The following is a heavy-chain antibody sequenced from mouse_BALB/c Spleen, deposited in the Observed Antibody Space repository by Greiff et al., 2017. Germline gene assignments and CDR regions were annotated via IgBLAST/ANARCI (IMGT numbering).Heavy chain of an antibody. J-gene: IGHJ4*01. V-gene: IGHV1-87*01. Sequence: QVQLQQSGAELARPGASVKLSCKASGYTFTSYWMQWVKQRPGQGLEWIGAIYPGDGDTRYTQKFKGKATLTADKSSSTAYMQLSSLASEDSAVYYCANDDAMDYWGQGTSGTVSS. CDR3: ANDDAMDY. D-gene: IGHD2-12*01. CDR1: GYTFTSYW. CDR2: IYPGDGDT.